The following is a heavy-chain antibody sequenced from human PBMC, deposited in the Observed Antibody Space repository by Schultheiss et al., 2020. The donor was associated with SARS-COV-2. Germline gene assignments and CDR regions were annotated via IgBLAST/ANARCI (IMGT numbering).Heavy chain of an antibody. Sequence: SQTLSLTCAVSGYSISSGYYWGWIRQPPGKGLEWIGSIYHSGSTYYNPSLKSRVSISQDKSRSQFSLKLTSLTAADTAVYYCARVRGGATFEAFYGMDVWGQGTTVTVSS. CDR3: ARVRGGATFEAFYGMDV. CDR2: IYHSGST. D-gene: IGHD3-3*01. J-gene: IGHJ6*02. CDR1: GYSISSGYY. V-gene: IGHV4-38-2*01.